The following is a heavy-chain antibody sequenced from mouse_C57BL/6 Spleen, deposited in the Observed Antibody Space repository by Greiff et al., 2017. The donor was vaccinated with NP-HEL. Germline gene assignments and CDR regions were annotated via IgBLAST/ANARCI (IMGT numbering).Heavy chain of an antibody. D-gene: IGHD1-1*01. CDR2: IDPATGGT. Sequence: VQLQQSGAELVRPGASVTLSCKASGYTFTDYEMHWVKQTPVHGLEWIGAIDPATGGTAYNQKFKGKAILTADKSSSTAYMELRSLTSEDSAVYYCTNYYYGSSYGAMDYWGQGTSVTVSS. CDR3: TNYYYGSSYGAMDY. J-gene: IGHJ4*01. V-gene: IGHV1-15*01. CDR1: GYTFTDYE.